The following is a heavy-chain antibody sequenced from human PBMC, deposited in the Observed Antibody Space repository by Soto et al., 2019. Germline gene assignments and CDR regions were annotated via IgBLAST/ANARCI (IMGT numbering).Heavy chain of an antibody. CDR2: INHNTNT. Sequence: TSETLSLTSAVYGGSFSDTYWNWFRQPPGKGLEWIGEINHNTNTIYNPSLTSRVTISVDTSKNHFSLKLTSVTAADTAVYYCASALYCSGGSCSFDPWGQGTLVTVSS. CDR3: ASALYCSGGSCSFDP. CDR1: GGSFSDTY. J-gene: IGHJ5*02. D-gene: IGHD2-15*01. V-gene: IGHV4-34*01.